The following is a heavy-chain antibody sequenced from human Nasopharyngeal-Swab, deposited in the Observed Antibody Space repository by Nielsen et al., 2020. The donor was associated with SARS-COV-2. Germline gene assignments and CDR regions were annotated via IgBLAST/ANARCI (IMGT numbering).Heavy chain of an antibody. V-gene: IGHV4-39*07. D-gene: IGHD3-10*01. Sequence: WIRQPPGKGLEWIGSISYGGSTYYNPSLKSRVTISVDTSKNQFSLKLSSVTAADTAVYYCARGPDYYGSGSYYNSVLRGYYFDYWGQGTLVTVSS. J-gene: IGHJ4*02. CDR3: ARGPDYYGSGSYYNSVLRGYYFDY. CDR2: ISYGGST.